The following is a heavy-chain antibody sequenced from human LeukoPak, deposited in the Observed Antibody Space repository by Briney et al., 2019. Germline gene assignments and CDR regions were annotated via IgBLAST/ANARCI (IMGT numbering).Heavy chain of an antibody. V-gene: IGHV4-61*02. CDR3: ARFDIVANFDY. J-gene: IGHJ4*02. CDR1: GGSISSDSYY. D-gene: IGHD5-12*01. Sequence: SETLSLTCIVSGGSISSDSYYWSWIRQPAGKGLEWIGRIYTSGSTNYNPSLKSRVTISVDTSKNQFSLKLGSVTAADTAVYYCARFDIVANFDYWGQGTLVTVSS. CDR2: IYTSGST.